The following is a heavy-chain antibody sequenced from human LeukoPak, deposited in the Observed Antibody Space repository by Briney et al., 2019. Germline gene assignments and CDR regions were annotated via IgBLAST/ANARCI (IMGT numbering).Heavy chain of an antibody. CDR1: GFTFSSYA. V-gene: IGHV3-23*01. CDR2: ISGSDGST. J-gene: IGHJ4*02. D-gene: IGHD3-9*01. Sequence: GGSLRLSCAASGFTFSSYAMSWVRQAPGKGLEWVSAISGSDGSTYYADSVKGRFTISRDNSKNTLYLQMNSLRAEDTAVYYCANLWDILTGYLAYWGQGTLVTVSS. CDR3: ANLWDILTGYLAY.